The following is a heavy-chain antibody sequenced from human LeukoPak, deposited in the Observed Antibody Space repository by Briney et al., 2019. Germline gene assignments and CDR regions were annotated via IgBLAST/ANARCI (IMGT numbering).Heavy chain of an antibody. J-gene: IGHJ1*01. V-gene: IGHV1-69*13. Sequence: SVKVSCKASGGTFSSYSISWVRQAPAQGLEWMGGIIPIYGTPNYAQKFKGRVTITADESTSTAYMQLSSLRSEDTAVYYCARGGDLHYYGSRSLFEYCGQGGLLTVSS. CDR2: IIPIYGTP. CDR1: GGTFSSYS. CDR3: ARGGDLHYYGSRSLFEY. D-gene: IGHD3-10*01.